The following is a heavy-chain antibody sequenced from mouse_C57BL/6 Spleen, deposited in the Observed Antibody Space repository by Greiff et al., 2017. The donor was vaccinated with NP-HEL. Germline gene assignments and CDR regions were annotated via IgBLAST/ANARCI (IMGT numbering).Heavy chain of an antibody. V-gene: IGHV1-22*01. J-gene: IGHJ1*03. CDR3: ARFPYGSSHGYFDV. CDR2: INPNNGGT. CDR1: GYTFTDYN. Sequence: VQLQQSGPELVKPGASVKMSCKASGYTFTDYNMHWVKQSHGKSLEWIGYINPNNGGTSYNQKFKGKATLTVNKSSSTAYMELRSLTSEDSAVYYCARFPYGSSHGYFDVWGTGTTVTVSS. D-gene: IGHD1-1*01.